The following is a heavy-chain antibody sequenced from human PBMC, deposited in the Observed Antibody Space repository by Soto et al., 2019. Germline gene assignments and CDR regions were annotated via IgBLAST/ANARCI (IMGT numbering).Heavy chain of an antibody. J-gene: IGHJ4*02. Sequence: SETLSLTCAVYGGSFSGYYWSWIRQPPGKGLEWIGEINHSGSTNYNPSLKSRGTISVETSKNQFSLKLSSVTAADTAVYYCAVVCGIVGATGGFDYWGQGTLVTVAS. CDR1: GGSFSGYY. V-gene: IGHV4-34*01. D-gene: IGHD1-26*01. CDR3: AVVCGIVGATGGFDY. CDR2: INHSGST.